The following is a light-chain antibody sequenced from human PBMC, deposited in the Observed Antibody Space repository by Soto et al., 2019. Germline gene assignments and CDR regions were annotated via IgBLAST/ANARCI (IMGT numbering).Light chain of an antibody. V-gene: IGKV1-39*01. CDR3: RQSNNSPLT. CDR1: QSINTY. CDR2: AAF. J-gene: IGKJ4*01. Sequence: DVQMTQSPSSLSAAVGDRVTITCRASQSINTYLNWYQQRPGKAPKLLIYAAFTLQSGVPSRFSVSGSGTDFTLTIASLQPEDSATYYWRQSNNSPLTFVGGTKKEI.